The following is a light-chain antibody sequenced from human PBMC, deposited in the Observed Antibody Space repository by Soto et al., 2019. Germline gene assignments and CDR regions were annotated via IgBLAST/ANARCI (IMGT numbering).Light chain of an antibody. CDR2: AAS. J-gene: IGKJ1*01. CDR3: QQYNGYSTWT. CDR1: QSISSW. V-gene: IGKV1-5*01. Sequence: IQLTQSPSSLSASVGDRVTITCRASQSISSWLAWYQQKPGKAPKLLIYAASSLQSGVPSRFSGSGSGTEFTLTISSLQPDDFATYYCQQYNGYSTWTFGQGTKVDI.